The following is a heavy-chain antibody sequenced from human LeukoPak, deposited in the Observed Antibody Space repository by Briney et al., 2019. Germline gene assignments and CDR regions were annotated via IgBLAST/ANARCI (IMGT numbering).Heavy chain of an antibody. CDR2: ISSRGDST. CDR1: GFIFSNYA. D-gene: IGHD6-19*01. Sequence: GSLILSCAASGFIFSNYAMSWVRQVPGRGLEWVSTISSRGDSTYVADSVKGRFTISRDNSKNSLYLQMNTVRAEDTAVYYCVKGPRPDITVAHTVENWGQGTQVTVSS. CDR3: VKGPRPDITVAHTVEN. V-gene: IGHV3-23*01. J-gene: IGHJ4*02.